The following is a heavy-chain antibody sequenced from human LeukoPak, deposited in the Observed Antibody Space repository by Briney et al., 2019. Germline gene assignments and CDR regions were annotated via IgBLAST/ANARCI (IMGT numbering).Heavy chain of an antibody. J-gene: IGHJ4*02. V-gene: IGHV3-23*01. CDR1: GFTFSSYA. Sequence: GGSLRLSCAASGFTFSSYAMSWVRQAPGKGLEWVSTISDSISSSYYADSVKGRFTVSRDNSKNTLYLQMNSLRAEDTAVYYCAKVVFYDILTGYHYFDNWGQGTLVTVSS. CDR2: ISDSISSS. CDR3: AKVVFYDILTGYHYFDN. D-gene: IGHD3-9*01.